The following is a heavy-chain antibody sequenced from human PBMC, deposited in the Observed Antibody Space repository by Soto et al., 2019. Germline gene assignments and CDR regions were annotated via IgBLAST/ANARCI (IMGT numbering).Heavy chain of an antibody. Sequence: ASVKVSCKASGGTFSSYTISWVRQAPGQGLEWMGRIIPILGIANYAQKFQGRVTITADKSTSTAYMELSSLRSEDTAVYYCARTLGYCSSTSCYDSPDYWGQGTLVTVSS. CDR2: IIPILGIA. J-gene: IGHJ4*02. CDR3: ARTLGYCSSTSCYDSPDY. CDR1: GGTFSSYT. V-gene: IGHV1-69*02. D-gene: IGHD2-2*01.